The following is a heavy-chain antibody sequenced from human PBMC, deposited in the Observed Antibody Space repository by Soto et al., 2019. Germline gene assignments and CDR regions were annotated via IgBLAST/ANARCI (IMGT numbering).Heavy chain of an antibody. J-gene: IGHJ4*02. Sequence: EVQLVESGGGLVQPGRSLRLSCAASGFTFDDYAMHWVRQAPGKGLEWVSSITWNSDTRGYADSVKGRFTISRDNAKNSVYLQMNSLRAEDTALYYCTKDPLFYYDSSGYYDYWGQGTLVTVSS. CDR3: TKDPLFYYDSSGYYDY. V-gene: IGHV3-9*01. D-gene: IGHD3-22*01. CDR2: ITWNSDTR. CDR1: GFTFDDYA.